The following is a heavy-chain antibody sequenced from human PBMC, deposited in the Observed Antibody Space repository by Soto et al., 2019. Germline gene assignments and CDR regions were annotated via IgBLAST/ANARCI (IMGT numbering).Heavy chain of an antibody. J-gene: IGHJ4*02. Sequence: GGSLRLSCAASGFTFSSYWMQWVRQAPGKGLVWVSRINSDGSSTSYADSVKGRFTISRDNAKNTLCLQMNSLRAEDTAVYYCARDTPSTSSDYWGQGTLVTVSS. V-gene: IGHV3-74*01. CDR1: GFTFSSYW. CDR3: ARDTPSTSSDY. CDR2: INSDGSST. D-gene: IGHD2-2*01.